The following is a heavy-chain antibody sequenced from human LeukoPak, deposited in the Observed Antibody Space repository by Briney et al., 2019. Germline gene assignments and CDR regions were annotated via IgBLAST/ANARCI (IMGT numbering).Heavy chain of an antibody. Sequence: SESLCLTCAVYGGSFSGYYWSWIRQPPGKGLEWIWEINHSGSTNYNPSLKSRVTISVDTSKNQFSLKLSSVTAADTAVYYCARESVVPAARQYNWFDPWGQGTLVTVSS. CDR1: GGSFSGYY. CDR2: INHSGST. J-gene: IGHJ5*02. CDR3: ARESVVPAARQYNWFDP. V-gene: IGHV4-34*01. D-gene: IGHD2-2*01.